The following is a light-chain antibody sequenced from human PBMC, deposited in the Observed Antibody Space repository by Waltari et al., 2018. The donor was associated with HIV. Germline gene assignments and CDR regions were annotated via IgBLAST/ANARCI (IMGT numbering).Light chain of an antibody. Sequence: DIQMTQSPSSLSACVGDRVTITCRASQSITTYLNWYQQKPGKAPNLLIYAASSLQSVVPSRFSGSGSGTDFTLTISSLQPEDFATYYCQQSYSSSSTFGQGTKLEIK. CDR2: AAS. CDR1: QSITTY. V-gene: IGKV1-39*01. CDR3: QQSYSSSST. J-gene: IGKJ2*01.